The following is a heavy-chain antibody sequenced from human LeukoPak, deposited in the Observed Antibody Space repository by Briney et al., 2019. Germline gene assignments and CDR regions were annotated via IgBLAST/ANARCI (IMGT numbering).Heavy chain of an antibody. CDR2: ISNNGGYT. CDR3: AKQLGYCSDGSCYFPY. V-gene: IGHV3-23*01. D-gene: IGHD2-15*01. Sequence: ETLSLTCAVYGGSFSGYYWSWIRQAPGKGLEWVSAISNNGGYTYYADSVQGRFTISRDNSKSTLCLQMNSLRAEDTAVYYCAKQLGYCSDGSCYFPYWGQGTLVTVSS. J-gene: IGHJ4*02. CDR1: GGSFSGYY.